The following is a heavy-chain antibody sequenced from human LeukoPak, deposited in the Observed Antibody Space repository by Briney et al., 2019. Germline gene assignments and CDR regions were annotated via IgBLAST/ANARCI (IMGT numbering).Heavy chain of an antibody. D-gene: IGHD2-2*01. CDR3: ARDRHRVVVVPAAIFY. CDR1: GYTFTGYY. V-gene: IGHV1-2*02. Sequence: ASVKVSCKTSGYTFTGYYMHWVRQAPGQGLEWMGWINPNSGGTNYAQKFQGRVTMTRDTSISTAYMELSRLRSDDTAVYYCARDRHRVVVVPAAIFYWGQGTLVTVSS. CDR2: INPNSGGT. J-gene: IGHJ4*02.